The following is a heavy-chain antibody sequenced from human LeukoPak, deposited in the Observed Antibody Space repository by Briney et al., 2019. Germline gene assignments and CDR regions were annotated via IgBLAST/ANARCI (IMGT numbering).Heavy chain of an antibody. V-gene: IGHV3-21*01. D-gene: IGHD5-24*01. CDR1: GFIFTNYA. Sequence: GGSLRLSCAASGFIFTNYAMNWVRQAPGKGLEWVSSISSSGSYIYYADSVKGRFTISRDNAKNSLYLQMNSLRAEDTAVYYCARPRGNVEMATIPFDYWGQGTLVTVSS. J-gene: IGHJ4*02. CDR3: ARPRGNVEMATIPFDY. CDR2: ISSSGSYI.